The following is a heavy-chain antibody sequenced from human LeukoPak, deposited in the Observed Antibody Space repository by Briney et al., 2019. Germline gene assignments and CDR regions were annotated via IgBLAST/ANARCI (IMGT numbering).Heavy chain of an antibody. CDR1: GGSISSSNW. D-gene: IGHD3-22*01. CDR3: AREREYYYDSSGSIPYYFDY. CDR2: IYHSGST. J-gene: IGHJ4*02. Sequence: PSETLSLTCAVSGGSISSSNWWSWVRQPPGKGLEWIGEIYHSGSTNYNPSLKSRVTISVDKSKNQFSLKLSSVTAADTAVYYCAREREYYYDSSGSIPYYFDYWGQGTLVTVSS. V-gene: IGHV4-4*02.